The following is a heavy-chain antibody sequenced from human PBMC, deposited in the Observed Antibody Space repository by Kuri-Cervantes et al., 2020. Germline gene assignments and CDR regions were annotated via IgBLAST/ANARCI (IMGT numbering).Heavy chain of an antibody. CDR2: IRSSGSTI. V-gene: IGHV3-11*01. D-gene: IGHD2-8*01. Sequence: GGSLRLSCAASGFTFSDYYMSWIRQAPGKGLEWVSYIRSSGSTIYYADSVKGRFTISRDNAKNSLYLQMNSLRAEDTALYYCAKDDSGDLMGAFDIWGQGTMVTVSS. CDR3: AKDDSGDLMGAFDI. CDR1: GFTFSDYY. J-gene: IGHJ3*02.